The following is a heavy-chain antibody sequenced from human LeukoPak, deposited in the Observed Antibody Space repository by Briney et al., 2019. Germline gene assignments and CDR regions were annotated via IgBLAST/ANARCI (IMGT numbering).Heavy chain of an antibody. CDR2: INSDGSST. Sequence: GGSLRLSCAASGFTLSSYWMHWVRQAPGKGLVWVSRINSDGSSTSYADSVKGRFTISRDKAKNTLYLQMNSLRVEDTAMYYCARDRYSSGWTGTLNYWGQGTLVTVSS. D-gene: IGHD6-19*01. J-gene: IGHJ4*02. CDR3: ARDRYSSGWTGTLNY. V-gene: IGHV3-74*01. CDR1: GFTLSSYW.